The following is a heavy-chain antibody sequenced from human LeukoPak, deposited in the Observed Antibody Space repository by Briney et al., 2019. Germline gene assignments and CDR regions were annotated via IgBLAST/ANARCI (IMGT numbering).Heavy chain of an antibody. CDR1: GFTFSSYA. D-gene: IGHD3-10*01. Sequence: GGTLRLSCAASGFTFSSYAMHWVRQAPGKGLEWVAVISYDGSNKYYADSVKGRFTISRDNSKNTLYLQMNSLRAEDTAVYYCARDRAPLLWFGEYDYWGQGTLVTVSS. CDR3: ARDRAPLLWFGEYDY. J-gene: IGHJ4*02. CDR2: ISYDGSNK. V-gene: IGHV3-30-3*01.